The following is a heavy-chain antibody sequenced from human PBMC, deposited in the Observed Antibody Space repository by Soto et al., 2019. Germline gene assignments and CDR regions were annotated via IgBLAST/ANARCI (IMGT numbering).Heavy chain of an antibody. CDR2: ISGDGGST. CDR1: GFTFDDYA. Sequence: GGSLRLSCAASGFTFDDYAMHWVRQAPGKGLEWVSLISGDGGSTYYADSVKGRFTISRDNSKNSLYLQMNSLRTEDTALYYCAKGTYYYDSSGYYYGAFDIWGQGTMVTVSS. V-gene: IGHV3-43*02. D-gene: IGHD3-22*01. J-gene: IGHJ3*02. CDR3: AKGTYYYDSSGYYYGAFDI.